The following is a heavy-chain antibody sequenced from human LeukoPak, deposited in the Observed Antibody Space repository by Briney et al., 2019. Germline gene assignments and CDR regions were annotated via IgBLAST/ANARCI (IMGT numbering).Heavy chain of an antibody. Sequence: GGSLRLSCAASGFTFSSYAMHWVRQAPGKGLEWVAVISYDGSNKYYADSVRGRFTISRDNSKNTLYLQMNSLRAEDTAVYYCARDMGYSSSWYLGYWGQGTLVTVSS. CDR1: GFTFSSYA. D-gene: IGHD6-13*01. CDR3: ARDMGYSSSWYLGY. CDR2: ISYDGSNK. J-gene: IGHJ4*02. V-gene: IGHV3-30-3*01.